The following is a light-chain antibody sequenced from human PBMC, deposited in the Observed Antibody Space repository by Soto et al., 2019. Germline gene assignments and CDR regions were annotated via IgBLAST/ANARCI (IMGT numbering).Light chain of an antibody. J-gene: IGLJ1*01. Sequence: QSVLTQPASASGSPGQSITISCTGASSDVGSYNYVSWYQQHPGKAPKRMICEVSNRPSGVSHRFSGSKSGNTASLTISGLQAEDEAYYYCNSYTSSSSYVFGTGTKATVL. V-gene: IGLV2-14*01. CDR3: NSYTSSSSYV. CDR2: EVS. CDR1: SSDVGSYNY.